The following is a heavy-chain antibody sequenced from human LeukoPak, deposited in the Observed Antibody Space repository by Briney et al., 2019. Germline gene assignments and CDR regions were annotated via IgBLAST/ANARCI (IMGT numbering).Heavy chain of an antibody. CDR2: IYYSGST. CDR1: GGSISSYY. CDR3: ARDSTALYGGGYYYYGMDV. D-gene: IGHD1-26*01. J-gene: IGHJ6*02. Sequence: SETLSLTCTVSGGSISSYYWSWIRQPPGRGLEWIGYIYYSGSTNYNPSLKSRVTISVDTSKNQFSLKLSSVTAADTAVYYCARDSTALYGGGYYYYGMDVWGQGTTVTVSS. V-gene: IGHV4-59*01.